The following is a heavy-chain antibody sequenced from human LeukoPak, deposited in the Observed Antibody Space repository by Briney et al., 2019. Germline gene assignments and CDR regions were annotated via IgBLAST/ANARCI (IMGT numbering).Heavy chain of an antibody. J-gene: IGHJ4*02. CDR3: AKVVVIGYCSGGTCYMDY. D-gene: IGHD2-15*01. Sequence: GGSLRLSCAASGFTFSSYAMTWVRQAPGKGLEWVSTISGSGVSTYYADSVKGRFTISRDNSENTLYLQMNSLRVEDTAIYYCAKVVVIGYCSGGTCYMDYWGQGTLVTVSS. CDR2: ISGSGVST. CDR1: GFTFSSYA. V-gene: IGHV3-23*01.